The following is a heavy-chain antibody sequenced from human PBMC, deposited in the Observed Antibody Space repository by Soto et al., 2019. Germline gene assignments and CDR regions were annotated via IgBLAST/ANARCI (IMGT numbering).Heavy chain of an antibody. V-gene: IGHV3-43*02. CDR3: AKEKGGEEWGMDV. CDR1: GFTFDDYA. D-gene: IGHD2-15*01. J-gene: IGHJ6*02. Sequence: GGSLRLSCAASGFTFDDYAMQWVRQAPGKGLEWVSLISGDGGSTYYADSVKGRFTISRDNSKNSLYLQMNSLRTEDTAVYYCAKEKGGEEWGMDVWGQGTTVTVSS. CDR2: ISGDGGST.